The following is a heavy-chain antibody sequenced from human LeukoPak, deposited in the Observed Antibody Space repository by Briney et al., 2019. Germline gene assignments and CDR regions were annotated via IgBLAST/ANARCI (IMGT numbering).Heavy chain of an antibody. Sequence: SQTLSLTCAISGDSVSSNSAAWNWIRQSPSRGLEWLGRTYYRSKWYNDYAVSVKSRITINPDTSKNQFSLQLNSVTPEDTAMYYCARESTHYYDSSGYSRGLGYWGQGTLVTVSS. V-gene: IGHV6-1*01. CDR2: TYYRSKWYN. CDR3: ARESTHYYDSSGYSRGLGY. CDR1: GDSVSSNSAA. J-gene: IGHJ4*02. D-gene: IGHD3-22*01.